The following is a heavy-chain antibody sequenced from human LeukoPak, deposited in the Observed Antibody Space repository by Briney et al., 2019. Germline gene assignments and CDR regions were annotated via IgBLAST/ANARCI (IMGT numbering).Heavy chain of an antibody. D-gene: IGHD6-6*01. V-gene: IGHV4-38-2*02. J-gene: IGHJ6*03. CDR1: GYSISSGYY. CDR2: IYHSGST. CDR3: ARGNIAARGYYYYYMDV. Sequence: SETLSLTCTVSGYSISSGYYWGWIRQPPGKGLEWIGSIYHSGSTYYNPSLKSRVTISVDTSKNQFSLKLSSVTAADTAVYYCARGNIAARGYYYYYMDVWGKGTTVTVSS.